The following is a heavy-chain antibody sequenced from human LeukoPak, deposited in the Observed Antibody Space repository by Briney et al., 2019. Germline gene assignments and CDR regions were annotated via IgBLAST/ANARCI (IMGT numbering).Heavy chain of an antibody. CDR1: GGSISSGSYY. CDR3: AFHYYDSSGYYRDY. J-gene: IGHJ4*02. V-gene: IGHV4-61*02. Sequence: PSQTLSLTCTVSGGSISSGSYYWSWIWQPAGKGLEWVGRIYTSGSTNYNPSLKSRVTISVDTSKNQFSLKLSSVTAADTAVYYCAFHYYDSSGYYRDYWGQGTLVTVSS. CDR2: IYTSGST. D-gene: IGHD3-22*01.